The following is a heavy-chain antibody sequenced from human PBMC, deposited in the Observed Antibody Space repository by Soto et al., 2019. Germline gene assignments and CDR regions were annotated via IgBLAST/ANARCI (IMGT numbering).Heavy chain of an antibody. J-gene: IGHJ4*02. CDR1: GFTFSSYA. D-gene: IGHD2-2*01. CDR3: AKAASWVPAADLDY. Sequence: EVQLLESGGGLVQPGGSLRLSCAAYGFTFSSYAMSWVRQAPGKGLEWGSAISGSGGSTYYADSVKGRFTISRDNSKNTLYLKMYSLRAEDTAVYYCAKAASWVPAADLDYWGQGTLVTVSS. CDR2: ISGSGGST. V-gene: IGHV3-23*01.